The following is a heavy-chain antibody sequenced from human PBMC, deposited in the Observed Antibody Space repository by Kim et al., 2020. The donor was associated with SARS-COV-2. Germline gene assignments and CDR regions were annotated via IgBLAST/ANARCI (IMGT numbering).Heavy chain of an antibody. CDR1: GGSISSGDYY. CDR2: IYYSGST. CDR3: ARYESVGFWFDP. D-gene: IGHD3-16*01. Sequence: SETLSLTCTVSGGSISSGDYYWSWIRQPPGKGLEWIGYIYYSGSTYYNPSLKSRVTLSVDTSKNQFSLKLSSVTAADTAVYYCARYESVGFWFDPWGQGTLVTVSA. J-gene: IGHJ5*02. V-gene: IGHV4-30-4*01.